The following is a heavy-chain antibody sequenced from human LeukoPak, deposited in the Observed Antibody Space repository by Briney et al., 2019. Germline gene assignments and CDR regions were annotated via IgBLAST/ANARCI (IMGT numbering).Heavy chain of an antibody. CDR3: ATDSGSWRRVEY. D-gene: IGHD1-26*01. V-gene: IGHV1-2*02. CDR2: INPNSGGT. J-gene: IGHJ4*02. Sequence: ASVKVSCKTSGYTFSGYYMHWVRQAPGQGLEWMGWINPNSGGTNYARKFQGRVTMTRDTSISTAYMELSRLRSDDTAVYYCATDSGSWRRVEYWGQGTLVTVSS. CDR1: GYTFSGYY.